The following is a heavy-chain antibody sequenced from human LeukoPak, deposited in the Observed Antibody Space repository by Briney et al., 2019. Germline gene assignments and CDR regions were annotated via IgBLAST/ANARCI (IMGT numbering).Heavy chain of an antibody. J-gene: IGHJ4*02. CDR1: GFTFNSYW. D-gene: IGHD3-22*01. V-gene: IGHV3-7*01. CDR2: IKQDGSEK. Sequence: GGSLRLSCAASGFTFNSYWMSWVRQAPGKGLEWVANIKQDGSEKYYVDSVKGRFTISRDNAKNSLYLQMNSLRAEDTAVYYCAREVIAMWYDSSGYYPLFDYWGQGTLVTVSS. CDR3: AREVIAMWYDSSGYYPLFDY.